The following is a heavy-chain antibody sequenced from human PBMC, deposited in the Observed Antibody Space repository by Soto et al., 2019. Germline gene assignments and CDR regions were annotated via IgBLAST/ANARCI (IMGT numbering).Heavy chain of an antibody. CDR2: ISTYNVDT. J-gene: IGHJ4*02. CDR1: GYTFSSYG. D-gene: IGHD5-18*01. Sequence: VASVKVSCKTSGYTFSSYGIVCVRQAPGHGLEWMGWISTYNVDTKYADKFQGRLTMSSDTSTTTAFMELRRLRSDDTAVYYCVRGGFAYGYLDYWGQGTLVTVSS. CDR3: VRGGFAYGYLDY. V-gene: IGHV1-18*01.